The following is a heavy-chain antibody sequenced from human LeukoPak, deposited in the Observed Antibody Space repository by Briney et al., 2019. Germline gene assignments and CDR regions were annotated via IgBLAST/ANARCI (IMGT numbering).Heavy chain of an antibody. D-gene: IGHD1-20*01. CDR2: MNPNSDNT. CDR3: ARGFGNWNYFDY. J-gene: IGHJ4*02. CDR1: GHTFTSYD. Sequence: ASVKVSCKASGHTFTSYDINWVRQATGQGLEWMGWMNPNSDNTGYAQKFQGRVTMTRNTSISTAYMELSSLRSEDTAVYYCARGFGNWNYFDYWGQGTLVTVSS. V-gene: IGHV1-8*01.